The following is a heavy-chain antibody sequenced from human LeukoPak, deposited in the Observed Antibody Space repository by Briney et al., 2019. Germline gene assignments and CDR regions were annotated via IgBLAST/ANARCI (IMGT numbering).Heavy chain of an antibody. V-gene: IGHV3-64D*06. CDR3: VKENSENYYGGGDY. J-gene: IGHJ4*02. Sequence: GGSPRLSCSASGFTFSSYAMHWVRQAPGKGLEYVSAISSIGGSTYYADSVKGRFTISRDNSKNTLYLQMSALRAEDTAVYYCVKENSENYYGGGDYWGQGTLVTVTA. D-gene: IGHD1-26*01. CDR2: ISSIGGST. CDR1: GFTFSSYA.